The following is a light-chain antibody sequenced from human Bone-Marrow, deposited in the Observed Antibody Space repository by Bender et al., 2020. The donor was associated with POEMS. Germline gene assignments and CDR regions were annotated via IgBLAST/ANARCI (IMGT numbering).Light chain of an antibody. CDR3: SSYAGSNNLV. V-gene: IGLV2-14*03. Sequence: QSALTQPASVSGSPGQSITISCTGTSRDIGTYNYVSWYQQYPAKAPKLLIYDVNKRPSGVSNRFSGSKSGNTASLTVSGLQAEDEADYYCSSYAGSNNLVFGGGTKLTVL. CDR1: SRDIGTYNY. CDR2: DVN. J-gene: IGLJ3*02.